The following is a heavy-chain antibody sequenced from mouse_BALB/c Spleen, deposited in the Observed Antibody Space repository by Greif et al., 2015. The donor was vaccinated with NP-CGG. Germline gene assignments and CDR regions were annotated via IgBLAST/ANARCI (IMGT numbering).Heavy chain of an antibody. CDR2: IWAGGST. J-gene: IGHJ4*01. D-gene: IGHD2-4*01. CDR3: ARDSLYDYDKVMDY. V-gene: IGHV2-9*02. Sequence: QAQLQQSGPGLVAPSQSLSITCTVSGFSLTSYGVHWVRQPPGKGLEWLGVIWAGGSTNYNSALMSRLSISKDNSKSQVFLKTNSLQTDDTAMYYCARDSLYDYDKVMDYWGQGTSVTVSS. CDR1: GFSLTSYG.